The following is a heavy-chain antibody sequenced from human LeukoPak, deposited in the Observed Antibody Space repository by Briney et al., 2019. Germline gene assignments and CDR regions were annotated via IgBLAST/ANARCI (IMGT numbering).Heavy chain of an antibody. CDR1: GFTFSSYA. J-gene: IGHJ4*02. V-gene: IGHV3-30-3*01. CDR2: ISYDGSNK. D-gene: IGHD6-6*01. Sequence: PGGSLRLSCAASGFTFSSYAMHWVRQAPGKGLEWVAVISYDGSNKYYADSVKSRFTICRDNSKNTLYLQMNSLRAEDTAVYYCARVGSIAAPGPFDYWGQGTLVTVSS. CDR3: ARVGSIAAPGPFDY.